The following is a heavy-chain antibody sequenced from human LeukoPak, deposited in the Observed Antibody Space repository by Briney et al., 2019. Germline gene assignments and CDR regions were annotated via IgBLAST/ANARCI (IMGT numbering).Heavy chain of an antibody. CDR2: LYSGGST. Sequence: GGSLRLSCAASGFTFSSYSMNWVRQAPGKGLEWVSVLYSGGSTHYGDSVKGRFTISRDSSKNTLYLQMNSLRVEDTAVYYCARGPWELGAFDIWGQGTMVTVSS. CDR3: ARGPWELGAFDI. V-gene: IGHV3-66*01. J-gene: IGHJ3*02. CDR1: GFTFSSYS. D-gene: IGHD1-26*01.